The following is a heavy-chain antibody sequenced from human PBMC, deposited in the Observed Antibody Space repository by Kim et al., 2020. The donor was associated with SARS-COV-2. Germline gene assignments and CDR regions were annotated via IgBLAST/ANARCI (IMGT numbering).Heavy chain of an antibody. CDR1: GYTFTSYY. J-gene: IGHJ5*02. CDR2: INPSGGST. Sequence: ASVKVSCKASGYTFTSYYMHWVRQAPGQGLEWMGIINPSGGSTSYAQKFQGRVTMTRDTSTSTVYMELSSLRSEDTAVYYCARALPMVRGVQTKNWFDPWGQGTLVTVSS. D-gene: IGHD3-10*01. V-gene: IGHV1-46*01. CDR3: ARALPMVRGVQTKNWFDP.